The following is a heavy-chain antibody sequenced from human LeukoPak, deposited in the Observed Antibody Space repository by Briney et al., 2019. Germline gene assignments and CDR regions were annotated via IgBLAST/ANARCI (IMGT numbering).Heavy chain of an antibody. Sequence: GGSLRLSCAASGFTFSSYGMHWVRQAPGKGLEWVAFIRYDGSNKYYADSVKGRFTISRDNSKNTLYLQMNSLRAEDTAVYCCAKGYCSSSSCYSYAFDIWGQGTVVTVSS. J-gene: IGHJ3*02. V-gene: IGHV3-30*02. D-gene: IGHD2-2*01. CDR3: AKGYCSSSSCYSYAFDI. CDR1: GFTFSSYG. CDR2: IRYDGSNK.